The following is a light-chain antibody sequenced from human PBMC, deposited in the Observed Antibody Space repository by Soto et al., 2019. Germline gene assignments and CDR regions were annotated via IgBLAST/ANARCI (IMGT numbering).Light chain of an antibody. Sequence: ETVMTQSPATLSVSPGERATLSCRASQSVSSKLAWYQQKPGQAPRLLTYGASTRATGIPARFSGSGSGTEFTLTISSLQSEDFAVYYCQQYNNWPRTFGQGTKVDIK. V-gene: IGKV3-15*01. J-gene: IGKJ1*01. CDR2: GAS. CDR3: QQYNNWPRT. CDR1: QSVSSK.